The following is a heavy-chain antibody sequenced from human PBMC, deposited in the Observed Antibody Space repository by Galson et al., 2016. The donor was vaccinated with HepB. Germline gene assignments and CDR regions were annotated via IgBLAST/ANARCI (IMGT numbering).Heavy chain of an antibody. V-gene: IGHV1-3*04. D-gene: IGHD3-9*01. CDR1: GYTFNTYG. J-gene: IGHJ6*02. CDR3: GRTYDVLTGSGDYYYYGIDV. Sequence: SVKVSCKASGYTFNTYGMHWVRQAPGQRLEWMAWINTGKGNTKYSQKFQGRVTITRDTSASTVYMELSSLRSEDTAVYYCGRTYDVLTGSGDYYYYGIDVWGQGTLVTVSS. CDR2: INTGKGNT.